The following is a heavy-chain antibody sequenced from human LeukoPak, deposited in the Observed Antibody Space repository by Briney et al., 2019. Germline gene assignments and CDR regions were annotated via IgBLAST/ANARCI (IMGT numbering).Heavy chain of an antibody. D-gene: IGHD3-10*01. J-gene: IGHJ4*02. CDR2: IYYSGST. CDR1: GGSISSYY. CDR3: ARADIHAETQSHWLRFGESYFDY. V-gene: IGHV4-59*01. Sequence: PSETLSLTCTVSGGSISSYYWSWIRQPPGKGLEWIGYIYYSGSTNYNPSLKSRVTISVDTSKNQFSLKLSSVTAADTAVYYCARADIHAETQSHWLRFGESYFDYWGQGTLVTVSS.